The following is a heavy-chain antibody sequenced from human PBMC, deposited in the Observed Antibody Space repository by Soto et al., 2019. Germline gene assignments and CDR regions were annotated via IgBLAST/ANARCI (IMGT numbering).Heavy chain of an antibody. D-gene: IGHD2-2*01. Sequence: PSETLSLTCTVSGGSISTHYWTWIRQPPGKGLEWIGYIFYNGRTNYSPSLKSRVSISQDRSKNQFSLELTSVTAADTAVYYCARGDYQYSIDYWGQGTLVTVSS. CDR3: ARGDYQYSIDY. V-gene: IGHV4-59*11. CDR2: IFYNGRT. CDR1: GGSISTHY. J-gene: IGHJ4*02.